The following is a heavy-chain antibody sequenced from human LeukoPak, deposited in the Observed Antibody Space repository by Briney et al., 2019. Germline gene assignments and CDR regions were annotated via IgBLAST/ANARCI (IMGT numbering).Heavy chain of an antibody. Sequence: GGSLRLSCAASGFAISNYGMTWVRQVPGKGLEWVAAVSDSGGGTFYAGSAKDRFTISRDNSKNTMFLQMNSLRSEDTAVYYCAKVGIGWVAFENWGQGTQVTVSS. CDR1: GFAISNYG. D-gene: IGHD2-15*01. CDR2: VSDSGGGT. CDR3: AKVGIGWVAFEN. V-gene: IGHV3-23*01. J-gene: IGHJ4*02.